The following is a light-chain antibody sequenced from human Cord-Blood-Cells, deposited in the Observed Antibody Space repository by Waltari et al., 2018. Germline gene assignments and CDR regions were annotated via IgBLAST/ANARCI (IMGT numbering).Light chain of an antibody. V-gene: IGLV3-1*01. CDR1: TLGDKY. J-gene: IGLJ2*01. CDR3: QAWDSSTAV. Sequence: SYELTQPPSASVSPGQTASITRSGDTLGDKYACWYQQKPGQSPVLVIYQDSKRPSGIPERFSGSNSGNTATLTISGTQAMDEADYYCQAWDSSTAVFGGGTKLTVL. CDR2: QDS.